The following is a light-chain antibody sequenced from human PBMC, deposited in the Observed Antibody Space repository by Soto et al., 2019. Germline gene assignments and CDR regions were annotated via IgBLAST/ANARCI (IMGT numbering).Light chain of an antibody. CDR2: GAS. Sequence: EIVMTQSPATLSVAPGERVTLSCRASQGVSRKLAWYQHKSGQAPRLLISGASAGATGIPARFSGSGSGSEFTLTISGLQSEDFAVYYCQQYNDRPPITFGQGTRLEIK. CDR3: QQYNDRPPIT. J-gene: IGKJ5*01. CDR1: QGVSRK. V-gene: IGKV3-15*01.